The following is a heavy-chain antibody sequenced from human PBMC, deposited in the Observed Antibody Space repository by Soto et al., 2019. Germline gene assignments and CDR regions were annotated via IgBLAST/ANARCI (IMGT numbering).Heavy chain of an antibody. V-gene: IGHV3-30*18. CDR3: AKEKLGPRAEIYYFDY. J-gene: IGHJ4*02. CDR2: ISYDGSNK. CDR1: GFTFSSYG. D-gene: IGHD3-10*01. Sequence: GGSLRLSCAASGFTFSSYGMHWVRQAPGKGLEWVAVISYDGSNKYYADSVKGRFTISRDNSKNTLYLQMNSLRAEDTAVYYCAKEKLGPRAEIYYFDYWGQGTLVTVSS.